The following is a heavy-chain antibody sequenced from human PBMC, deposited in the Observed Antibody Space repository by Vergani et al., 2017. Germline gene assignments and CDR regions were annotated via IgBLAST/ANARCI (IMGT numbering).Heavy chain of an antibody. Sequence: EVQLVESGGGLVQPGRSLRLSCAASGFTVSSNYMSWVRQAPGKGLEWVSAISGSGGSTYYADSVKGRFTISRDNAKNTLYLQMNSLRAEDTAVYYCAKRGYSSSLYYYYYMDVWGKGTTVTVSS. D-gene: IGHD6-6*01. J-gene: IGHJ6*03. CDR1: GFTVSSNY. CDR2: ISGSGGST. V-gene: IGHV3-23*04. CDR3: AKRGYSSSLYYYYYMDV.